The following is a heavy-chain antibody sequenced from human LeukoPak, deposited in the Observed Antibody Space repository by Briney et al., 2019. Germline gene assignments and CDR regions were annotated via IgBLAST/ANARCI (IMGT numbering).Heavy chain of an antibody. CDR1: GYTFTSYG. Sequence: VASVKVSCKASGYTFTSYGISWVRQAPGQGLEWMGWISAYNGNTNYAQKLQGRVTMTTDTSTSTAYMELRSLRSDDTAVYYCARDGIAVAGTSLGHDSWGQGPLVTVSS. D-gene: IGHD6-19*01. J-gene: IGHJ5*01. CDR3: ARDGIAVAGTSLGHDS. V-gene: IGHV1-18*01. CDR2: ISAYNGNT.